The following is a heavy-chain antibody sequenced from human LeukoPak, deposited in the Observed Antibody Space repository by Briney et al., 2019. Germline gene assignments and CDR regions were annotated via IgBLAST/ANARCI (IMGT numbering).Heavy chain of an antibody. Sequence: SETLSLTCAVYGGSFSGYYWSWIRQPPGKGLEWIGEINHSGSTNYNPSLKSRVTISVDTSKNQFSLKLSSVTAADTAVYYCARGDSSSWAPNYYFDYWGQGTLVTVSS. CDR3: ARGDSSSWAPNYYFDY. V-gene: IGHV4-34*01. CDR1: GGSFSGYY. J-gene: IGHJ4*02. CDR2: INHSGST. D-gene: IGHD6-13*01.